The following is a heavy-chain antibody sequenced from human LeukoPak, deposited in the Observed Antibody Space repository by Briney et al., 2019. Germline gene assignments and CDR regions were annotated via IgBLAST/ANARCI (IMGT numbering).Heavy chain of an antibody. CDR3: ARSVRGAFDY. D-gene: IGHD3-16*01. CDR1: GGSISSTSYY. Sequence: SETLSLTCTVSGGSISSTSYYWGWIRQPPGKGLEWIGSIHYSGSTYYNSSLRSRVTISVDTSNNQFSLNLRSVTAADTAVYYCARSVRGAFDYWGQGTLVTVSS. V-gene: IGHV4-39*01. CDR2: IHYSGST. J-gene: IGHJ4*02.